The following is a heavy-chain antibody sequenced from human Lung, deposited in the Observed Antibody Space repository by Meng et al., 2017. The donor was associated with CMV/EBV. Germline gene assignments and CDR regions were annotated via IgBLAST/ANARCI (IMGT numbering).Heavy chain of an antibody. V-gene: IGHV3-30*04. D-gene: IGHD2-2*01. J-gene: IGHJ6*02. Sequence: SLKISXAASGFTFSSYAMHWVRQAPGKGLEWVAVISYDGSNKYYADSVKGRFTISRDNSKNTLYLQMNSLRAEDTAVYYCARVNVPAANYHYYYGMDVWGQGTTVTVSS. CDR2: ISYDGSNK. CDR1: GFTFSSYA. CDR3: ARVNVPAANYHYYYGMDV.